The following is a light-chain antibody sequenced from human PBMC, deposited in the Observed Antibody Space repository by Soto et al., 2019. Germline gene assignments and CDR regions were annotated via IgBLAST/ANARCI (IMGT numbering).Light chain of an antibody. V-gene: IGKV1-9*01. CDR3: QLSDSTWT. J-gene: IGKJ1*01. CDR2: AAS. Sequence: IQLTQSPSSLSASVGDRVTITCRASQGISSYLVWYQQKPGKAPKLLIYAASTLQSGVPSRFSGSGSGTDFTLTISSLQPEDFATYYCQLSDSTWTFGQGTKVDI. CDR1: QGISSY.